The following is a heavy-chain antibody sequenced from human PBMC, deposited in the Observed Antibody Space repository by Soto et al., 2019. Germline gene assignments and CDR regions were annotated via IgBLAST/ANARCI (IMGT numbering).Heavy chain of an antibody. J-gene: IGHJ6*03. CDR1: GFTFSSYS. CDR3: TRSAYMDV. Sequence: PGGSLRLCCAASGFTFSSYSMNWVRQAPGKGLEWVSYISSGSSTIYYADSVKGRFTISRDNAKNSLYLQMDSLRAEDTAVYYATRSAYMDVWGTGTTVTVSS. CDR2: ISSGSSTI. D-gene: IGHD2-2*01. V-gene: IGHV3-48*01.